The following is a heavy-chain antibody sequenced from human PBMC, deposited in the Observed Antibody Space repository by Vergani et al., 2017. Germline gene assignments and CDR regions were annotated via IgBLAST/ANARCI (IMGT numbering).Heavy chain of an antibody. V-gene: IGHV4-61*02. CDR3: ARVGSTTTVXTPGGNYYYYGMDV. J-gene: IGHJ6*02. CDR2: IYTSGST. CDR1: GGSISSGSYY. Sequence: QVQLQESGPGLVKPSQTLSLTCTVSGGSISSGSYYWSWIRQPAGKGLEWIGRIYTSGSTNYNPSLKSRVTMSVDTSKNQFSLKLSSVTAADTAVYYCARVGSTTTVXTPGGNYYYYGMDVWGQGTTVTVSS. D-gene: IGHD4-23*01.